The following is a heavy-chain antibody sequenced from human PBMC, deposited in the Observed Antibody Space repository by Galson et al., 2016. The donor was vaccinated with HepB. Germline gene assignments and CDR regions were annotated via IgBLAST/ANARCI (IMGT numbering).Heavy chain of an antibody. CDR1: GFYFSDYS. CDR3: ARERAETVAQGVIRVHRIHYYYGMDV. D-gene: IGHD3-10*01. J-gene: IGHJ6*02. CDR2: ISANSDST. V-gene: IGHV3-48*02. Sequence: SLRLSCAASGFYFSDYSMNWVRQAPGKGLEWLSYISANSDSTYYADSVKGRFTISRDNAKNSLYLQMNSLRDEDTAVSYCARERAETVAQGVIRVHRIHYYYGMDVWGQGTTVTASS.